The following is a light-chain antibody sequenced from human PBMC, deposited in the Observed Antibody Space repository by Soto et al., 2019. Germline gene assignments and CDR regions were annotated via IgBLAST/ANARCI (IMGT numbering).Light chain of an antibody. V-gene: IGKV3-11*01. CDR2: DAS. Sequence: EIVLTQSPATLSLSPGERATLSCRASQNVSSNLAWYQRTPGQAPRLLIYDASNRATGIPARFSGSGSGTDFTLTISSLEPEDFAVYYCQQRSNWQFTFGPGTKVDIK. J-gene: IGKJ3*01. CDR3: QQRSNWQFT. CDR1: QNVSSN.